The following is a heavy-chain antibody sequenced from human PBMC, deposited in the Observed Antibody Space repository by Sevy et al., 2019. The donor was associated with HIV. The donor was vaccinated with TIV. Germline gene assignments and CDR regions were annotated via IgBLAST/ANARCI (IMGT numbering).Heavy chain of an antibody. CDR3: AKDFTGYNGMDV. V-gene: IGHV3-30*18. CDR1: GITFSTSG. D-gene: IGHD3-9*01. Sequence: GGSLRLSCVVSGITFSTSGMHWVRQAPGKGLEWVAVISYHGRDKFYADSVKGRSTISRDNSKNILYLKMISLRAEDTAVYYCAKDFTGYNGMDVWGQGTMVTVSS. CDR2: ISYHGRDK. J-gene: IGHJ6*02.